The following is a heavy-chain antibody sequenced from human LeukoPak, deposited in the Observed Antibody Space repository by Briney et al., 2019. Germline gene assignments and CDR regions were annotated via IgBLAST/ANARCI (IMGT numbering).Heavy chain of an antibody. CDR1: GFTFSSYW. D-gene: IGHD6-13*01. J-gene: IGHJ6*02. CDR3: ARDPSYCSSWYRSYYYYGMDV. CDR2: IKQDGSEK. V-gene: IGHV3-7*03. Sequence: PGGSLRLSCAASGFTFSSYWMSWVRQAPGKGLEWVANIKQDGSEKYYVDSVKGRFTISRDNAENSLYLQMNSLRAEDTAVYYCARDPSYCSSWYRSYYYYGMDVWGQGTTVTVSS.